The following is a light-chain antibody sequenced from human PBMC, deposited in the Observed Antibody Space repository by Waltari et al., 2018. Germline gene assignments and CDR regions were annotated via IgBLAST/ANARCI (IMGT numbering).Light chain of an antibody. CDR3: HQYSSTPWT. CDR2: GAS. J-gene: IGKJ1*01. V-gene: IGKV3-20*01. Sequence: DIVLTQSPGTLSLSPGQRAAVSCRASQTVSSSHLAWSQQKPGQAPRLLIYGASTRASGIPDRFSGGGFGTDFTLTIDRLEPEDFAVYYCHQYSSTPWTFGQGTRVEIK. CDR1: QTVSSSH.